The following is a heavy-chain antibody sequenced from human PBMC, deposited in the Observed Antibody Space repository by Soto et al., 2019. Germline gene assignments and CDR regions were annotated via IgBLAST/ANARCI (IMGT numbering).Heavy chain of an antibody. CDR2: IKSKTDGGTT. CDR1: GFIFSNAW. CDR3: TTDDPINRT. Sequence: LRLSCGASGFIFSNAWMSWVRQAPGKGLEWVGRIKSKTDGGTTEYAAPVKGRFTMSRDDSKNMLFLQMNSLKTEDTAVYYCTTDDPINRTWGRGTLVTVAS. V-gene: IGHV3-15*01. J-gene: IGHJ5*02.